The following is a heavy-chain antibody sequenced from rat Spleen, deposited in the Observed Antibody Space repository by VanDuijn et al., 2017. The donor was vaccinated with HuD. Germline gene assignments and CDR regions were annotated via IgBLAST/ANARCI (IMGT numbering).Heavy chain of an antibody. CDR3: ARDRTYYGYSPFAY. CDR1: GFSLTSFH. V-gene: IGHV2-63*01. Sequence: QVQLRESGPGLLQPSQTLSLTCTVPGFSLTSFHVHWVREPPGKGLEWMGRMRYNGDTSYNSALKSRLSIGRDTSKNQVFLKMNSLQTDDTGTYYCARDRTYYGYSPFAYWGQGTLVTVSS. CDR2: MRYNGDT. D-gene: IGHD1-9*01. J-gene: IGHJ3*01.